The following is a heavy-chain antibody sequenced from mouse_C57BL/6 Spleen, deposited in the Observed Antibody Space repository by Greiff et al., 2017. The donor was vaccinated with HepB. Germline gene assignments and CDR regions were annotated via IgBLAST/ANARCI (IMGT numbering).Heavy chain of an antibody. CDR1: GYTFTSYW. CDR3: ARDYGSSSPFAY. D-gene: IGHD1-1*01. Sequence: VQLQQSGAELVKPGASVKMSCKASGYTFTSYWITWVKQRPGQGLEWIGDIYPGSGSTNYNEKFKSKATLTVDTSSSPAYMQLSSLTSEDSAVYYGARDYGSSSPFAYWGQGTLVTVSA. CDR2: IYPGSGST. J-gene: IGHJ3*01. V-gene: IGHV1-55*01.